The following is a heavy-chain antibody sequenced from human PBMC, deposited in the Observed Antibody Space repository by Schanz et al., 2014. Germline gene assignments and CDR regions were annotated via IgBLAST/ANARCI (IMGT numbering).Heavy chain of an antibody. Sequence: VQLLESGGGLVQPGGSLRLSCAASGFTFSSYAMSWVRQARGKGLEWVAFVPFDGSQKFYADSVKGRFTISRDNSKNTVYLQMNSLRAEDTAVYYCARIGGSVFDYWAQGTLVTVSS. D-gene: IGHD3-10*01. CDR1: GFTFSSYA. CDR2: VPFDGSQK. J-gene: IGHJ4*02. CDR3: ARIGGSVFDY. V-gene: IGHV3-30*04.